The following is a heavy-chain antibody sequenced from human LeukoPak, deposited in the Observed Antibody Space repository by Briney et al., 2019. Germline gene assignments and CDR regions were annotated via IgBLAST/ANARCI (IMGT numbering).Heavy chain of an antibody. J-gene: IGHJ5*02. Sequence: SETLSLTCAVSGYSISSGYYWGWIRQPPGKGLEWIGSIYHSGSTYYNPSLKSRVTISVDTSKNQFSLKLSSVTAADTAVYYCARVSRHYVWGSYRSNWFDPWGQGTLVTVSS. V-gene: IGHV4-38-2*01. CDR1: GYSISSGYY. D-gene: IGHD3-16*02. CDR2: IYHSGST. CDR3: ARVSRHYVWGSYRSNWFDP.